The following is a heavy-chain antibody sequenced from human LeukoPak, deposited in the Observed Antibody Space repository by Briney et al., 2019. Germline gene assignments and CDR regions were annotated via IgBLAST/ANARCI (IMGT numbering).Heavy chain of an antibody. CDR2: ISSRSSYI. CDR1: GFTFSSYS. D-gene: IGHD3-22*01. J-gene: IGHJ4*02. CDR3: ARDLGYYDSF. V-gene: IGHV3-21*01. Sequence: GGSLRLSCEASGFTFSSYSMNWVRQAPGKGLEWVSSISSRSSYIDYADSAKGRFTISRDNAKNSLYLQMNSLRAEDTAVYYCARDLGYYDSFWGQGTLVTVSS.